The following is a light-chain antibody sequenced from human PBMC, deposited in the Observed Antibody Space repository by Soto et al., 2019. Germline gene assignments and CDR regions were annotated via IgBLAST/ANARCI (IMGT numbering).Light chain of an antibody. CDR1: QSVSSK. CDR3: QEYNNWPALT. CDR2: GAS. Sequence: EIVMTQSPATLSLSAGERATLSWRANQSVSSKLAWYQQKPGQAPRLLISGASTRATGIPDRFSGSGSGTEFTLTISSLQSQDFAVYYGQEYNNWPALTFGGGTKVDIK. V-gene: IGKV3-15*01. J-gene: IGKJ4*01.